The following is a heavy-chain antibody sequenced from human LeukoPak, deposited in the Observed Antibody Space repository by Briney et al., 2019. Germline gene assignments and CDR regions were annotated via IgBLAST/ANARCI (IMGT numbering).Heavy chain of an antibody. CDR3: ARNGQQVRYFQH. Sequence: ASVKVSCKASGYTFTSYAMHWVRQAPGQRLEWMGWINAGNGNTKYSQKFQGRVTITRDTSASTAYMELSSLRSEDTAVYYCARNGQQVRYFQHWGQGTLVTVSS. V-gene: IGHV1-3*01. CDR2: INAGNGNT. D-gene: IGHD6-13*01. CDR1: GYTFTSYA. J-gene: IGHJ1*01.